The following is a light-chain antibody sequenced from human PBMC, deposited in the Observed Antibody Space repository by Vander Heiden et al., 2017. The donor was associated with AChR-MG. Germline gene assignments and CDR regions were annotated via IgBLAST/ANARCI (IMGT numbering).Light chain of an antibody. V-gene: IGKV2-28*01. CDR2: LGS. J-gene: IGKJ3*01. Sequence: DIVMTQSPRSVPVTPGESATMSCRSGESLVHRNGFSYLDWYVQKPGQPPQLLIYLGSHRASGVPDRFNGSGSGTDFTLNITRVEAGDLGIYYCRQTLHTPRTFGHGTTVDVK. CDR3: RQTLHTPRT. CDR1: ESLVHRNGFSY.